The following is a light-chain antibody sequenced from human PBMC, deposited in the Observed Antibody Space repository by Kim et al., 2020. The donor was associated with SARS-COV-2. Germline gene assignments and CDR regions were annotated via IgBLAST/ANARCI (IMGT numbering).Light chain of an antibody. CDR3: QEYDYLSPT. J-gene: IGKJ4*01. CDR2: DTS. Sequence: DIQLTQSPYSLSASLGDRVTITCQANQDITNYISWYHQKPGKAPKLLISDTSKVQTGVPSRFSGRGSGTDFTFTISSLQPEDVGTYYCQEYDYLSPTFGGGTTVDIK. CDR1: QDITNY. V-gene: IGKV1-33*01.